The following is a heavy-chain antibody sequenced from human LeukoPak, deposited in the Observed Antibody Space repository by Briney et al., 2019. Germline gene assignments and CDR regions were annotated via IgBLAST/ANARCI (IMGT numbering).Heavy chain of an antibody. CDR2: IYYSGST. J-gene: IGHJ4*02. CDR1: GGSISSSSYY. CDR3: ARQVTGTTLDY. D-gene: IGHD1-20*01. Sequence: SETLSLTCTVSGGSISSSSYYWGWIRQPPGKGLEWIGSIYYSGSTYCNPSLKSRVTISVDTSKNQFSLKLSSVTAADTAVYYCARQVTGTTLDYWGQGTLVTVSS. V-gene: IGHV4-39*01.